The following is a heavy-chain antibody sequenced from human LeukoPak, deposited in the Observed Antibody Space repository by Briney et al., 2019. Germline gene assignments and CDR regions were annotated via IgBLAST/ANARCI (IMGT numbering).Heavy chain of an antibody. J-gene: IGHJ5*02. D-gene: IGHD1-20*01. CDR2: IYYSGST. Sequence: PSETLSLTCTVSGGSISSSSYYWGWIRQPPGKGLEWIGSIYYSGSTYYNPSLKSRVTISVDTSKNQFSLKLSSVTAADTAVYYCARDTYNWNVHTFDPWGQGTLVTVSS. CDR3: ARDTYNWNVHTFDP. CDR1: GGSISSSSYY. V-gene: IGHV4-39*07.